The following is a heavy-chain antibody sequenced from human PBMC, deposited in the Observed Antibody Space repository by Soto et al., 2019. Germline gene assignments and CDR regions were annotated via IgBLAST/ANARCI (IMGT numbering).Heavy chain of an antibody. CDR2: IIPIFGTA. CDR3: ARDGGGGGATIYYFDY. Sequence: QVQLVQSGAEVKKPGSSVKVSCKASGGTFSSYAISWVRQAPGQGLEWMGGIIPIFGTANYEQKFQGKVTITADESTSKAYMEGSSLRAEDTAVYYFARDGGGGGATIYYFDYWGQGTLVTVSS. V-gene: IGHV1-69*01. CDR1: GGTFSSYA. D-gene: IGHD1-26*01. J-gene: IGHJ4*02.